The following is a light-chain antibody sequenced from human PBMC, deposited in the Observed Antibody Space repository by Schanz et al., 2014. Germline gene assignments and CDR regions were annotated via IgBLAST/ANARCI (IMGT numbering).Light chain of an antibody. CDR2: DVS. Sequence: QSALTQPRSVSGSPGQSVTISCTGTSSDVGAYTYVSWYQQHPGKAPKLMIYDVSSRPSGVSNRFSGSKSGNTASLTISGLQAEDEADYYCTSYTSSRTWVFGGGTKLTVL. CDR1: SSDVGAYTY. V-gene: IGLV2-14*01. CDR3: TSYTSSRTWV. J-gene: IGLJ3*02.